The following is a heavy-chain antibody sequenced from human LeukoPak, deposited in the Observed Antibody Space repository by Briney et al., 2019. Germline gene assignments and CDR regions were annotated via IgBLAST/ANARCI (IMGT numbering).Heavy chain of an antibody. V-gene: IGHV1-24*01. CDR3: ATRENVVAASYYYYYGMDV. CDR1: GYTLTELS. J-gene: IGHJ6*04. Sequence: ASVKVSCKVSGYTLTELSMHWVRQAPGKRLEWMGGFDPEDGETIYAQKFQGRVTMTEDTSTDTAYMELSSLRSEDTAVYYCATRENVVAASYYYYYGMDVWGKGTTVTASS. D-gene: IGHD2-15*01. CDR2: FDPEDGET.